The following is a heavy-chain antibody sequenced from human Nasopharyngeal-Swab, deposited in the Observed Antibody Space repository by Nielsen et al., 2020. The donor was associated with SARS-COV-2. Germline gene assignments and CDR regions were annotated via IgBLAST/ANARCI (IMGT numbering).Heavy chain of an antibody. V-gene: IGHV1-69*13. Sequence: VKVPCKASAGSCISYAVSWVRQAPGQGHERMGGIIPIFGTANYAQKFQGRVTITADESTSTAFMELSSLRSEDTAVYYCAGWITMIRGATFDIWGQGTMVTVSS. D-gene: IGHD3-10*01. CDR3: AGWITMIRGATFDI. J-gene: IGHJ3*02. CDR2: IIPIFGTA. CDR1: AGSCISYA.